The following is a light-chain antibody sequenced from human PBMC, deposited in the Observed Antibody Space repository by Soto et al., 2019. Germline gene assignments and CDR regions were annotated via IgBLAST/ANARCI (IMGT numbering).Light chain of an antibody. V-gene: IGKV3-15*01. J-gene: IGKJ4*01. CDR2: GAS. CDR1: QSVSSN. CDR3: QQYNNWLPLT. Sequence: EIVMTQSPATLSVSPGERATLSCRASQSVSSNLAWYQQKPGQAPRLLIYGASTRATGIPARFSGSGSGTEFTLNISSLQSEDFAVYYCQQYNNWLPLTFGGGTKVDIK.